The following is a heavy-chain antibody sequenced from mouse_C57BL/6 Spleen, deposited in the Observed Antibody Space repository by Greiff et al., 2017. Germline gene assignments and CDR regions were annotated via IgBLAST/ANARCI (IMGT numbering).Heavy chain of an antibody. CDR2: IDPETGGT. CDR1: GYTFTDYE. CDR3: TITVVSYWYFDV. D-gene: IGHD1-1*01. J-gene: IGHJ1*03. Sequence: VQLQQSGAELMRPGASVTLSCKASGYTFTDYEMHWVKQTPVHGLEWIGAIDPETGGTAYNQKFKGKAILTADKSSSTAYMELRSLTSEDSAVYYCTITVVSYWYFDVWGTGTTVTVSS. V-gene: IGHV1-15*01.